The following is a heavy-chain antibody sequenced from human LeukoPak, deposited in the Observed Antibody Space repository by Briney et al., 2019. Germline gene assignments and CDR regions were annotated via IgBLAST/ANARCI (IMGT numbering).Heavy chain of an antibody. J-gene: IGHJ6*02. D-gene: IGHD3-10*01. CDR3: VRDPSGHGMDV. CDR2: IGKAGDT. V-gene: IGHV3-13*04. CDR1: GFTFSTYD. Sequence: GGSLRLSCAASGFTFSTYDMHWVRHAAGKGVEWVSGIGKAGDTHYADSVKGRFSISRENAKNSLYLQMNSLRAGDTAVYYCVRDPSGHGMDVWGQGTTVTVSS.